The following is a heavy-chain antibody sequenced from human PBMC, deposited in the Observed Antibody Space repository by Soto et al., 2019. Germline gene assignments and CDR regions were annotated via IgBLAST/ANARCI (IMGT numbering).Heavy chain of an antibody. CDR1: GYTFTSYG. CDR2: ISAYNGNT. D-gene: IGHD6-13*01. CDR3: AREGPHIAAAGTFSGLLTDY. Sequence: ASVKVSCKASGYTFTSYGISWVRQAPGQGLEWMGWISAYNGNTNYAQKLQGRVTMTTDASTSTAYMELRSLRSDDTAVYYCAREGPHIAAAGTFSGLLTDYWGQGTLVTVSS. J-gene: IGHJ4*02. V-gene: IGHV1-18*01.